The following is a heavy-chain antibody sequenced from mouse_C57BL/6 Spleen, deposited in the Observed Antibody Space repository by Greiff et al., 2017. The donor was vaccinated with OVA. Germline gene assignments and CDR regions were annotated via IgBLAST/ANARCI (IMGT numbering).Heavy chain of an antibody. CDR3: AGPYYYGSSYGYFDV. J-gene: IGHJ1*03. D-gene: IGHD1-1*01. CDR2: IHPNSGST. Sequence: VQLQQPGAELVKPGASVKLSCKASGYTFTSYWMHWVKQRPGQGLEWIGMIHPNSGSTNYNEKFKSKATLTVDKSSSTAYMQLSSLTSEDSAVYYCAGPYYYGSSYGYFDVWGKGTTLTVSS. V-gene: IGHV1-64*01. CDR1: GYTFTSYW.